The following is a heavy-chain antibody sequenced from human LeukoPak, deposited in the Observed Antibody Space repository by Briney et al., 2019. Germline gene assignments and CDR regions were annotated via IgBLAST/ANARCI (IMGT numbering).Heavy chain of an antibody. D-gene: IGHD2-2*02. CDR3: ARALQAIVVVPAAIGY. CDR2: INSDGNST. J-gene: IGHJ4*02. V-gene: IGHV3-74*01. CDR1: GFTFSSYW. Sequence: GGSLRLSCAASGFTFSSYWMHWVRQAPGKGLVWVSRINSDGNSTSYADSVKGRFTISRDNPKNTLYLQMNSLRAEDTAVYYCARALQAIVVVPAAIGYWGQGTLVTVSS.